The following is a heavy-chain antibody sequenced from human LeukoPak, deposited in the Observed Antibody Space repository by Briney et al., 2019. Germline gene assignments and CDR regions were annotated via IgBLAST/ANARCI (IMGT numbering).Heavy chain of an antibody. CDR3: ARVWGSIDY. CDR1: GYTFTNYD. J-gene: IGHJ4*02. D-gene: IGHD7-27*01. CDR2: MNPKSGNA. Sequence: ASVKVSCKTSGYTFTNYDINWVRQATGQGLEWMGWMNPKSGNAGSAQRFQGRVTLTRDTSISTAYMELSSLRSEDTAVYYCARVWGSIDYWGQGTLVTVSS. V-gene: IGHV1-8*01.